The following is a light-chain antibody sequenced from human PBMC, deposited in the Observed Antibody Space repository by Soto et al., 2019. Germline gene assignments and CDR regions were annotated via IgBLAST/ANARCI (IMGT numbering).Light chain of an antibody. J-gene: IGKJ5*01. Sequence: DVVMTQTPLSLSVAPGQPASISCKSSQSLLHITGETFLFWYLQKPGQSPQLLIYEVSTRVSGVPDRFSGSGSGTDFTLEISRVETDDVGIYSWMQSTQLPPTFGQGTRLGIE. CDR3: MQSTQLPPT. CDR1: QSLLHITGETF. CDR2: EVS. V-gene: IGKV2D-29*02.